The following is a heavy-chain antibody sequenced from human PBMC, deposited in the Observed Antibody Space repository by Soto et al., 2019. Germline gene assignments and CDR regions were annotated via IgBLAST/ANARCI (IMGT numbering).Heavy chain of an antibody. D-gene: IGHD2-21*02. CDR2: IYYSGST. V-gene: IGHV4-31*03. J-gene: IGHJ5*02. CDR1: GDSISSGGYY. CDR3: ALTVVTPADLWFDP. Sequence: PSEPLSLTCTVSGDSISSGGYYWSWIRQHPGKGLEWIGYIYYSGSTYYNPSLKSRVTISVDTSKNQFSLKLSSVTAADTAVYYCALTVVTPADLWFDPWGQGSLVTSPQ.